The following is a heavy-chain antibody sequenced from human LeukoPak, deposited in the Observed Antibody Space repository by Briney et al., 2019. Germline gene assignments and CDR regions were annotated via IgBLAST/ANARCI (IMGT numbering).Heavy chain of an antibody. CDR1: GGSISSGGYS. V-gene: IGHV4-30-2*03. CDR2: IYYSGST. CDR3: ARHEGFWSGYYSTDYFDY. D-gene: IGHD3-3*01. Sequence: SETLSLTCAVSGGSISSGGYSWSWIRQPPGKGLEWIGSIYYSGSTYYNPSLKSRVTISVDTSKNQFSLKLSSVTAADTAVYYCARHEGFWSGYYSTDYFDYWGQGTLVTVSS. J-gene: IGHJ4*02.